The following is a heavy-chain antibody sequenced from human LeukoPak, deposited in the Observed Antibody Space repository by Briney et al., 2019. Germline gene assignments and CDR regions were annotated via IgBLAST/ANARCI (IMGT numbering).Heavy chain of an antibody. J-gene: IGHJ3*02. CDR1: GYTFTSYY. Sequence: ASVKVSCKASGYTFTSYYMHWVRQAPGQGLEWMGRIIPILGIANYAQKFQGRVTITADKSTSTAYMELSSLRSEDTAVYYCARDAYSNYDQGSFDIWGQGTMVTVSS. D-gene: IGHD4-11*01. CDR2: IIPILGIA. V-gene: IGHV1-69*04. CDR3: ARDAYSNYDQGSFDI.